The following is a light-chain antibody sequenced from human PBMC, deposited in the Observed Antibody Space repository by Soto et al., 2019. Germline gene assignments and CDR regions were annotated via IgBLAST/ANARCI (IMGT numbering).Light chain of an antibody. J-gene: IGKJ4*01. Sequence: EIVLTESPGTMSWSPGERVTLSCRASQSIDNNHLAWYQQKPGQAPRLLIHGTSNRATGIPDRFSGSGSGTEFPLTFSRLVPEDFPVYYCEYSATSITIGGGTKVDIK. V-gene: IGKV3-20*01. CDR2: GTS. CDR1: QSIDNNH. CDR3: EYSATSIT.